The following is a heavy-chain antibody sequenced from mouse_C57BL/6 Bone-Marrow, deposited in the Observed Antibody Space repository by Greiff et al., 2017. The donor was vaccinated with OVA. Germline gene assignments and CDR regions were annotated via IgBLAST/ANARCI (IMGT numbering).Heavy chain of an antibody. CDR1: GYSITSGYY. CDR3: ARARYDGYPYYAMDY. CDR2: ISYDGSN. Sequence: EVHLVESGPGLVKPSQSLSLTCSVTGYSITSGYYWNWIRQFPGNKLEWMGYISYDGSNNYNPSLKNRISITRDTSKNQFFLKLNSVTTEDTATYYCARARYDGYPYYAMDYWGQGTSVTVSS. J-gene: IGHJ4*01. D-gene: IGHD2-3*01. V-gene: IGHV3-6*01.